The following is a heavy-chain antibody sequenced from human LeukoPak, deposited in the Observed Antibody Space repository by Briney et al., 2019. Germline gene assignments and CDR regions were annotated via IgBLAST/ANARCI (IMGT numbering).Heavy chain of an antibody. CDR1: GFTFSSYS. J-gene: IGHJ6*03. CDR3: AKEGRMIVVGSYYYMDV. D-gene: IGHD3-22*01. V-gene: IGHV3-21*01. Sequence: GGSLRLSCAASGFTFSSYSMNWVRQAPGKGLEWVSSISSSSSYIYYADSVKGRFTISRDNATNSLYLQMNSVRAEDTAVYYCAKEGRMIVVGSYYYMDVWGKGTTVTVSS. CDR2: ISSSSSYI.